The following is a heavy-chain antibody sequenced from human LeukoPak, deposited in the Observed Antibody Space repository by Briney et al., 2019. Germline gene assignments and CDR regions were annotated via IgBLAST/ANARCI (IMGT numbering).Heavy chain of an antibody. CDR2: IYYSGST. Sequence: TSETLSLTCTVSGGSVSSGSYYWSWIRQPPGKGLEWIGYIYYSGSTNYNPSLKSRVTISVDTSKNQFSLKLSSVTAADTAVYYCARRSTATNWFDPWGQGTLVTVSS. V-gene: IGHV4-61*01. CDR1: GGSVSSGSYY. CDR3: ARRSTATNWFDP. J-gene: IGHJ5*02. D-gene: IGHD4-11*01.